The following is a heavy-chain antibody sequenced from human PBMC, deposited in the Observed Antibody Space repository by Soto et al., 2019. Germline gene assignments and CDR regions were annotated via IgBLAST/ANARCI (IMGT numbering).Heavy chain of an antibody. D-gene: IGHD3-3*01. V-gene: IGHV4-39*01. J-gene: IGHJ6*02. CDR2: VYYSGST. CDR1: GGSTNSRNDY. Sequence: SETLSLTCTVSGGSTNSRNDYWGWIRQPPGRGLEWIGSVYYSGSTYHNPSLKSRVTISVDTSKNQFSLKLSSATAADTAVYYCARRFLEWLLSDYYYYYGMDVWGQGTTVTVSS. CDR3: ARRFLEWLLSDYYYYYGMDV.